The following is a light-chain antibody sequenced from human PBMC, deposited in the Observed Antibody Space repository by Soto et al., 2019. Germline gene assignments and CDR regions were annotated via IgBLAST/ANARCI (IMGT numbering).Light chain of an antibody. J-gene: IGLJ1*01. CDR1: SSDVGGYNY. CDR3: GSYSSVSPSYL. CDR2: EVS. V-gene: IGLV2-14*01. Sequence: QSVLTQPASVSGSPGQSITISCTGTSSDVGGYNYVSWYQQHPGKAPKVIIYEVSNRPSGVSNRFSASKSGNTASLTISGLQAEDEADYYCGSYSSVSPSYLFGTATKLTVL.